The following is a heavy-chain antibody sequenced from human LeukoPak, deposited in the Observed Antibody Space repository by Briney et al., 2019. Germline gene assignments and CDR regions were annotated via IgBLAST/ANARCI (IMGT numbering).Heavy chain of an antibody. V-gene: IGHV3-74*01. Sequence: PGGSLRLSCAASGFSFSNFWMHWVRQAPGMGLVWVSQINPDGTAALYADSVKGRFTISRDNAKNTLYLQMNTLRADDTAVYYCAKGSNFAFDNWGQRILVTVSS. CDR3: AKGSNFAFDN. J-gene: IGHJ4*02. CDR2: INPDGTAA. D-gene: IGHD1-1*01. CDR1: GFSFSNFW.